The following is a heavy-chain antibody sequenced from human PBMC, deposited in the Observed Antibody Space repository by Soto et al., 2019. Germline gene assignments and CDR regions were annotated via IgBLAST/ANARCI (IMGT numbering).Heavy chain of an antibody. CDR1: GFTFNTYG. CDR2: IWYDGSRK. J-gene: IGHJ6*02. Sequence: QVQLVESGGGVVQPGRSLRLSCAASGFTFNTYGMHWVRQAPGKGLEWVAVIWYDGSRKYYADSVKGRFTISRDNSKNTLYLQMNSLRVDDTAVYYCERIIETAGMDVWGQGTRVTVSS. CDR3: ERIIETAGMDV. V-gene: IGHV3-33*01. D-gene: IGHD3-10*01.